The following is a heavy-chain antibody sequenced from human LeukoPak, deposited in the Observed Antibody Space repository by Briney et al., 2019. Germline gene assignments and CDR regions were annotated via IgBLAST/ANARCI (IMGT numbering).Heavy chain of an antibody. J-gene: IGHJ4*02. CDR1: GYTFTSYG. V-gene: IGHV1-18*01. CDR3: AREAGLLWFGEFIPTYYFDY. Sequence: EASVKVSCKASGYTFTSYGISWVRQAPGQGLEWMGWISAYNGNTNYAQKLQGRVTMTTDTSTSTAYMELRSLRSDDTAVYYCAREAGLLWFGEFIPTYYFDYWGQGTLVTVSS. D-gene: IGHD3-10*01. CDR2: ISAYNGNT.